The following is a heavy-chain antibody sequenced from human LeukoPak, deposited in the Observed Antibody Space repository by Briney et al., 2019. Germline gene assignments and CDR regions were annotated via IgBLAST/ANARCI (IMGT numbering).Heavy chain of an antibody. CDR1: GFTFSSYS. CDR2: ISTSGSYI. J-gene: IGHJ4*02. CDR3: ARADAGSIAAAGSFDY. Sequence: GGSLRLSCAASGFTFSSYSMNWVRQAPGKGLEWVSSISTSGSYIYYTDSVKGRFTISRDNAKNSLYLQMNSLRAEDTAVYYCARADAGSIAAAGSFDYWGQGTQVTVSS. V-gene: IGHV3-21*01. D-gene: IGHD6-13*01.